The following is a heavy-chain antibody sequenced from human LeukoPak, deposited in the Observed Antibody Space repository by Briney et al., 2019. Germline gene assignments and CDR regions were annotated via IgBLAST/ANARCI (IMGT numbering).Heavy chain of an antibody. J-gene: IGHJ6*02. D-gene: IGHD2-15*01. V-gene: IGHV4-34*01. CDR1: GGPFSGYY. CDR2: INHSGSN. Sequence: SETLSLTCAVYGGPFSGYYWRWIRQPPGQAREWMGEINHSGSNNYNPSLKSRVTISVDTSKNQFSLKLSSVTAADTAVYYCARVGVVAAIDAYYYYGMDVWGQGTTVTVSS. CDR3: ARVGVVAAIDAYYYYGMDV.